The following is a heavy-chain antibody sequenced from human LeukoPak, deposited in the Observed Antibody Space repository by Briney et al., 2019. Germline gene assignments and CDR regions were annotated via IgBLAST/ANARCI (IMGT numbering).Heavy chain of an antibody. D-gene: IGHD3-22*01. CDR3: AKNENYLVSGIYYDVFDF. CDR2: IRGDESRK. Sequence: GGSLRLSCAASGFSFSSYWMTWLRQAPGKGLEWVANIRGDESRKYYLDSVTGRFTISRDNAKNSLYLQMNSLRAEDTAVYYWAKNENYLVSGIYYDVFDFWGKGTMAPVSS. CDR1: GFSFSSYW. V-gene: IGHV3-7*01. J-gene: IGHJ3*01.